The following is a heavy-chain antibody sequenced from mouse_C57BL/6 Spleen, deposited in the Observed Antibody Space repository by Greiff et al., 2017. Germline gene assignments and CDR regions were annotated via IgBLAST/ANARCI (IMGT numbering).Heavy chain of an antibody. CDR1: GYAFIDFR. CDR3: AKYDCDECFDY. D-gene: IGHD2-4*01. Sequence: QVQLQQSGPELVKPGASVKISCKASGYAFIDFRMNWVKQRPGKGLEWIGRICPVNGDTSYMEKFKGKATLTADKSSSTAYMELSSLASEDSAVSFRAKYDCDECFDYWGQGTSVTVSA. CDR2: ICPVNGDT. V-gene: IGHV1-82*01. J-gene: IGHJ2*02.